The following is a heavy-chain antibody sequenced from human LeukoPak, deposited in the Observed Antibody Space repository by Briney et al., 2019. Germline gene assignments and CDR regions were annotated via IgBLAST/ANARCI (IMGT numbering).Heavy chain of an antibody. Sequence: ASETLSLTCTVSGGSISSYYWSWIRLPPGKGLEWIGYIYYSGSTNYNPSLKSRVTISVDTSKNQFSLKLSSVTAADTAVYYCARDFEAAGAGAFDIWGQGTMVTVSS. CDR1: GGSISSYY. D-gene: IGHD6-19*01. CDR3: ARDFEAAGAGAFDI. V-gene: IGHV4-59*01. CDR2: IYYSGST. J-gene: IGHJ3*02.